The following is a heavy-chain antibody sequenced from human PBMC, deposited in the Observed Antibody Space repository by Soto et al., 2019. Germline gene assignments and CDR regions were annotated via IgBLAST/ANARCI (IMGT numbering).Heavy chain of an antibody. J-gene: IGHJ5*02. D-gene: IGHD3-3*01. CDR3: ARGYYDFWSGYDNWFDP. CDR2: IYHSGST. Sequence: PSETLSLTCAVSGGSISSSNWWSWVRQPPGKGLEWIGEIYHSGSTNYNPSLKSRVTISVDKSKNQFSLKLSSVTAADTAVYYCARGYYDFWSGYDNWFDPWGQGTLVTVSS. CDR1: GGSISSSNW. V-gene: IGHV4-4*02.